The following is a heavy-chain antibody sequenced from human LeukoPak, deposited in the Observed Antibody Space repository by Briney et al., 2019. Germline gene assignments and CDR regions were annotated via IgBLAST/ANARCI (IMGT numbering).Heavy chain of an antibody. CDR1: GYTFTSYG. J-gene: IGHJ4*02. CDR3: ARDRHNWNDPVDY. Sequence: GASVKVSCKSSGYTFTSYGISWVRQAPGQGREWMGWISAYNGNTNYAQNLQVRVTMTTDTSTSTAYMELRSLRSDDTAVYYCARDRHNWNDPVDYWGQGTLVTVSS. CDR2: ISAYNGNT. V-gene: IGHV1-18*01. D-gene: IGHD1-1*01.